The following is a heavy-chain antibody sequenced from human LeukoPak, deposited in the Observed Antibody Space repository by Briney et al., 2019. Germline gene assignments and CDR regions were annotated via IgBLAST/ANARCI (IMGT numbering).Heavy chain of an antibody. CDR3: ACNYYYYYYMDV. CDR1: GFTFSSYV. V-gene: IGHV3-23*01. D-gene: IGHD2-15*01. Sequence: GGSLRLSCAASGFTFSSYVMTWVRQAPGKGLECVSDISGSGGSTYYADSVKGRFTISRDNSKNTLYLQMNSLRAEDTAVYYCACNYYYYYYMDVWGKGTTVTVSS. J-gene: IGHJ6*03. CDR2: ISGSGGST.